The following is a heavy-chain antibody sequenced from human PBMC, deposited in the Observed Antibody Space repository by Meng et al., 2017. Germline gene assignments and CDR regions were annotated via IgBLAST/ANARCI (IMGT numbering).Heavy chain of an antibody. Sequence: GESLKISCAASGFTVSSNYMSWVRQAPGKGLEWVSVIYSGGSTYYADSVKGRFTISRDNSKSTLYLQMNSLRAEDTAVYYCARSRHLWLLDYWGQGTLVTVSS. CDR2: IYSGGST. CDR1: GFTVSSNY. CDR3: ARSRHLWLLDY. D-gene: IGHD5-24*01. V-gene: IGHV3-66*02. J-gene: IGHJ4*02.